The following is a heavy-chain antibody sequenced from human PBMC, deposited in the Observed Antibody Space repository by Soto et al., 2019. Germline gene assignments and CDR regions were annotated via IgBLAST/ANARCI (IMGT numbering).Heavy chain of an antibody. CDR1: GFTFSSYA. J-gene: IGHJ4*02. D-gene: IGHD4-4*01. CDR2: ISGSGGST. V-gene: IGHV3-23*01. CDR3: AKDLEPNTVTTSIDY. Sequence: GGSLRLSCAASGFTFSSYAMSWVRQAPGKGLEWVSAISGSGGSTYYADSVKGRFTISRDNSKNTLYLQMYSLRAEDTAVYYCAKDLEPNTVTTSIDYWGQGTLVTVSS.